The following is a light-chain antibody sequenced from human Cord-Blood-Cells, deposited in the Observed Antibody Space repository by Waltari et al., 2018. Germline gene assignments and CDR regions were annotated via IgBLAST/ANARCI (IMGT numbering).Light chain of an antibody. CDR2: EGS. J-gene: IGLJ1*01. CDR3: CSYAGSSGV. V-gene: IGLV2-23*01. CDR1: SSDVGSYNL. Sequence: QSALTQPASVSGSPRQSITISCTGTSSDVGSYNLVSWYQQHPGKAPKLMIYEGSKRPSGVSNRFSGSKSGNTASLTISGLQAEDEADYYCCSYAGSSGVFGTGTKVTVL.